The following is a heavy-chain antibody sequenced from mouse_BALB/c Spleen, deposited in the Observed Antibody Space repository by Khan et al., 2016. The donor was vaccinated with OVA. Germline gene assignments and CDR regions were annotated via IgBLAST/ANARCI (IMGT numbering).Heavy chain of an antibody. J-gene: IGHJ3*01. CDR2: IWSGGSP. CDR3: ARHSYRYDFTY. CDR1: GFSLTTYG. V-gene: IGHV2-2*01. D-gene: IGHD2-12*01. Sequence: QVQLQQSGPGLVQPSQSLSITCTVSGFSLTTYGIHWVRQSPGKGLEWLGVIWSGGSPDYNAPFISRLSISKDNSKSQVFFKMNSLQTDDTAIYYCARHSYRYDFTYWGQGTLVTVSA.